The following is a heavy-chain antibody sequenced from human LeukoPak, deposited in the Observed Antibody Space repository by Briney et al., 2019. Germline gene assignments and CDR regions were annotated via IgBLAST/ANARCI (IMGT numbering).Heavy chain of an antibody. Sequence: ASVKVSCKASGYTFTSYDINWVRQATGQGLEWMGWMNPNSGNTGYAQKFQGRVTMTRNTSISTAYMELSSLRSEDTAVYYCARASLAAAGNDYWGQGTLVTVSS. V-gene: IGHV1-8*01. D-gene: IGHD6-13*01. CDR2: MNPNSGNT. CDR3: ARASLAAAGNDY. CDR1: GYTFTSYD. J-gene: IGHJ4*02.